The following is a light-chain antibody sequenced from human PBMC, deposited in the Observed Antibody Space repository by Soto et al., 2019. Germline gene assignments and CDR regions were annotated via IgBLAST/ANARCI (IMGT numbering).Light chain of an antibody. J-gene: IGKJ1*01. V-gene: IGKV1-6*01. CDR1: EDIRRA. CDR3: LQAFNYPRT. Sequence: AIQMTQSPSSLSASVGDRVTITCRASEDIRRALGWYQQTPGKAPQVLIYGGTYLLSGVPSRFCGYGSGTDCTLTSTRLQPEDFATYSCLQAFNYPRTFGRGTKVVIK. CDR2: GGT.